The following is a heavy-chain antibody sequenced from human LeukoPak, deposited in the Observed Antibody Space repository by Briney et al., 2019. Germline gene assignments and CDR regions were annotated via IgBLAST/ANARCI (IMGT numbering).Heavy chain of an antibody. Sequence: GGSLRLSCAASGFSFSSYGMHWVRQAPGKGLEWVAFIQYDGRNIYYPYSVKGRFTISRDNSKNTLYLQMNSLRAEDTAVYYCAKQYGSGSSVDYWGQGTLVTVSS. D-gene: IGHD3-10*01. J-gene: IGHJ4*02. V-gene: IGHV3-30*02. CDR2: IQYDGRNI. CDR1: GFSFSSYG. CDR3: AKQYGSGSSVDY.